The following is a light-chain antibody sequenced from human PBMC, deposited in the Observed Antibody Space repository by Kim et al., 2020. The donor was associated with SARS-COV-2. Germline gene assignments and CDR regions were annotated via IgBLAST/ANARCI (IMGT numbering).Light chain of an antibody. V-gene: IGKV3-15*01. Sequence: EIVMTQSPGTLSVSPGERATLACRASQSVGTNLAWYQHKPGQPPRLLIYGASTRAPGVPGRFSGTGSGTDFTLTVSSLQSEDFAVYYCHQYNVWPPGDTFGQGTKLEI. J-gene: IGKJ2*01. CDR1: QSVGTN. CDR3: HQYNVWPPGDT. CDR2: GAS.